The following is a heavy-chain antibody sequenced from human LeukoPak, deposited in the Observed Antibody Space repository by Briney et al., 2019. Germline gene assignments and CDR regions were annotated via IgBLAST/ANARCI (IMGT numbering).Heavy chain of an antibody. CDR2: IYYSGST. CDR1: GGSISSGSYY. V-gene: IGHV4-31*03. D-gene: IGHD2-8*01. CDR3: ARLYDSFRAFDI. Sequence: PSETLSLTCSVSGGSISSGSYYWSWIRQHPGKGLEWIGYIYYSGSTYYSPSLKSRVTISVDTSKNQFSLKLNSVTAADTAVYYCARLYDSFRAFDIWGQGTIITVSS. J-gene: IGHJ3*02.